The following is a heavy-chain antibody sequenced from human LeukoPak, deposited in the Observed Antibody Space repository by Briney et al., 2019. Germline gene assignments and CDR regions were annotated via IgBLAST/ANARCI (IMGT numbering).Heavy chain of an antibody. Sequence: ASVRLSCTASGYTFTSYGMSWVRQAPGQGLEWMGWISAYNGNTNYAQTLQGRVTMTTDTSTSTAYMELRSLRSDDTAVYYCARVPRRRVFTWEIKQWLVPNWFDPWGQGTLVTVSS. J-gene: IGHJ5*02. CDR3: ARVPRRRVFTWEIKQWLVPNWFDP. CDR2: ISAYNGNT. CDR1: GYTFTSYG. D-gene: IGHD6-19*01. V-gene: IGHV1-18*01.